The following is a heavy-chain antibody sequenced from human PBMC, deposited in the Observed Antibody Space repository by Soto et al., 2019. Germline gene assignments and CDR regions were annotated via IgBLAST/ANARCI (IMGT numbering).Heavy chain of an antibody. CDR3: ERSLRGIIIDFDY. Sequence: PGGSLRLSCSASGFTFSTYSMNWVRQAPGKGLEWVSYISSSSSTIFYTDSVKGRFTVSRDNAKNSLYLQINSLRAEDTAVYYCERSLRGIIIDFDYWGQGTQVTVSS. CDR2: ISSSSSTI. CDR1: GFTFSTYS. V-gene: IGHV3-48*01. D-gene: IGHD3-10*01. J-gene: IGHJ4*02.